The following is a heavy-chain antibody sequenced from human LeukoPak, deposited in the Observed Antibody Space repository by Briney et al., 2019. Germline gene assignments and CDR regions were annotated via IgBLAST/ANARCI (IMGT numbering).Heavy chain of an antibody. CDR3: ARTGRYCSSTSCYSV. CDR1: GYSISSGYY. V-gene: IGHV4-38-2*02. CDR2: IYHSGST. J-gene: IGHJ6*04. Sequence: SETLSLXCTVSGYSISSGYYWGSIRQPPGKGLEWIGSIYHSGSTYYNPSLKSRVTISVDTSKNQFSLKLSSVTAADTAVYYCARTGRYCSSTSCYSVWGKGTTVTVSS. D-gene: IGHD2-2*01.